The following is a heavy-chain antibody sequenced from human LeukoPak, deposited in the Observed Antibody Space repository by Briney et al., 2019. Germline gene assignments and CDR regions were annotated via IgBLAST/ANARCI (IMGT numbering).Heavy chain of an antibody. CDR2: IKKDGSEK. CDR3: ARGQHYYDSSGYSYFDY. V-gene: IGHV3-7*01. D-gene: IGHD3-22*01. Sequence: GGSLRLSCAASGFTFSSYWMSWVRQAPGKGLEWVANIKKDGSEKYYVDSVKGRFTISRDNAKNSLYLQMNSLRAEDTAVYYCARGQHYYDSSGYSYFDYWGQGTLVTVSS. J-gene: IGHJ4*02. CDR1: GFTFSSYW.